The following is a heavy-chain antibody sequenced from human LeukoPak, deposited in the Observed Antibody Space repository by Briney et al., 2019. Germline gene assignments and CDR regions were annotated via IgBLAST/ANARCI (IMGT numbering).Heavy chain of an antibody. CDR3: ARQRTTAADNDAFDI. Sequence: ESLKISCKGSGYSFTSYWIGWVRQMPGKGLEWMGIIYPGDSDTRYSPSFQGQVTISADKSISTAYLQWSSLKASDTAMYYCARQRTTAADNDAFDIWGQGTMVTVSS. D-gene: IGHD4-17*01. V-gene: IGHV5-51*01. CDR1: GYSFTSYW. J-gene: IGHJ3*02. CDR2: IYPGDSDT.